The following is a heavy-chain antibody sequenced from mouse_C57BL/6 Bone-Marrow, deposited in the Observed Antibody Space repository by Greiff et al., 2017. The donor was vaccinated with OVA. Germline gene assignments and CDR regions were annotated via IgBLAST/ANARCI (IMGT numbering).Heavy chain of an antibody. D-gene: IGHD2-5*01. V-gene: IGHV1-53*01. CDR3: ARGAYYSNYDDY. CDR1: GYTFTSYW. CDR2: INPSNGGT. J-gene: IGHJ2*01. Sequence: VQLQESGTELVKPGASVKLSCKASGYTFTSYWMHWVKQRPGQGLEWIGNINPSNGGTNYNEKFKSKATLTVDKSSSTAYMQLSSLTSEDSAVYYCARGAYYSNYDDYWGQGTTLTVSS.